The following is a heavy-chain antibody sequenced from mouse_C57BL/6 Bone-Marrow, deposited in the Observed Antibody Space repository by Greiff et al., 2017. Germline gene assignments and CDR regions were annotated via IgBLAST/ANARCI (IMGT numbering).Heavy chain of an antibody. CDR2: IYPGDGET. D-gene: IGHD4-1*01. J-gene: IGHJ3*01. CDR3: APNDEAARSAY. Sequence: QVQLQQSGAELVKPGASVKLSCKASGYAFSSYWMDWVKQRPGKGLEWIGQIYPGDGETNYTGKFKGKATLTADTSSSTAYMQLSSLTSDDPAVYVCAPNDEAARSAYWGQGTPLTVSA. CDR1: GYAFSSYW. V-gene: IGHV1-80*01.